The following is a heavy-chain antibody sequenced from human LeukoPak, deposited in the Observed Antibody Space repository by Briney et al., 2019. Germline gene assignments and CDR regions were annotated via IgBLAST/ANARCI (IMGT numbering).Heavy chain of an antibody. V-gene: IGHV1-2*02. D-gene: IGHD1-14*01. Sequence: ASVTVCCTASGYTFTGYYMHWVRQAPGPGNEWMGWINPNSGGTNYAQKFQGRVTMTRDTSISTAYMELSRLRSDDTAVYYCARVPEAFDIWGQGTMVTVSS. CDR3: ARVPEAFDI. J-gene: IGHJ3*02. CDR2: INPNSGGT. CDR1: GYTFTGYY.